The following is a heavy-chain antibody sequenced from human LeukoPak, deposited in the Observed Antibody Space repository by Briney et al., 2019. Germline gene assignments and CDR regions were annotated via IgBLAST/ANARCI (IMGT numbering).Heavy chain of an antibody. Sequence: GGSLRLSCVASGFTFGKYWMSWVRQAPGKGLEWVANIKLDGSEKNYVDSVKGRFTISRDNTKNMLYLQMSSLRAEDTAVYYCARDRDSTNWFDPWGQGTLVTVSS. CDR2: IKLDGSEK. CDR1: GFTFGKYW. D-gene: IGHD2-21*01. V-gene: IGHV3-7*01. CDR3: ARDRDSTNWFDP. J-gene: IGHJ5*02.